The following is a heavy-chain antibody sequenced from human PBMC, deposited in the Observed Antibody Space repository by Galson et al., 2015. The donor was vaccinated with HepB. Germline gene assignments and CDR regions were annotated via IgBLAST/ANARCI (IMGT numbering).Heavy chain of an antibody. CDR2: IYPGDSDT. CDR1: GYSFTSYW. D-gene: IGHD1-26*01. CDR3: ARQLVGAYDVDYFDY. J-gene: IGHJ4*02. V-gene: IGHV5-51*01. Sequence: QSGAEVKKPGESLKISCKGSGYSFTSYWIGWVRQMPGKGLEWMGIIYPGDSDTRYSPSFQGQVTISADKSISTAYLQWSSLKASDTAMYYCARQLVGAYDVDYFDYWGQGTLVTVSS.